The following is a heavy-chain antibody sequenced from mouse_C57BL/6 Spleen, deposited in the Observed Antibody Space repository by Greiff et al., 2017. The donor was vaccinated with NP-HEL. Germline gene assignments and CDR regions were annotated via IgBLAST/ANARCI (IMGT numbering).Heavy chain of an antibody. Sequence: VKLQESGPGLVQPSQSLSITCTVSGFSLTSYGVHWVRQPPGKGLEWLGVIWSGGSTDYNAAFISRLSISKDNSKSQVFFKMNSLQADDTAIYYCAKARSGYYAMDYWGQGTSVTVSS. CDR3: AKARSGYYAMDY. V-gene: IGHV2-4*01. CDR1: GFSLTSYG. J-gene: IGHJ4*01. CDR2: IWSGGST. D-gene: IGHD3-1*01.